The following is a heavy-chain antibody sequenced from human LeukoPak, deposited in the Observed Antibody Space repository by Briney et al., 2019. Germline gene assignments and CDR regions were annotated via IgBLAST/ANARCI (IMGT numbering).Heavy chain of an antibody. CDR1: GFTFSSYS. J-gene: IGHJ3*02. CDR3: AKDRGGSSELGDAFDI. Sequence: GSLRLSCAASGFTFSSYSMNWVRQAPGKGLEWVSSISSSSSYIYYADSVKGRFTISRDNAKNSLYLQMNSLRVEDTALYYCAKDRGGSSELGDAFDIWGQGTMVTVSS. CDR2: ISSSSSYI. V-gene: IGHV3-21*04. D-gene: IGHD1-26*01.